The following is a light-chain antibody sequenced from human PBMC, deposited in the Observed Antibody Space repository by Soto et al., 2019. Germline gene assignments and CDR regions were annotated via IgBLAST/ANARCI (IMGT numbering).Light chain of an antibody. CDR1: SSDVGTYNY. V-gene: IGLV2-11*01. CDR3: CSYAGSYVV. CDR2: DVS. J-gene: IGLJ2*01. Sequence: QSALTQPRSVSGPPGQSVSISCSGTSSDVGTYNYVSWYQQHPGKAPKLMIYDVSKRPSGVPDRFSGSKSGNTASLTISGLQAEDEADYYCCSYAGSYVVFGGGTKLTVL.